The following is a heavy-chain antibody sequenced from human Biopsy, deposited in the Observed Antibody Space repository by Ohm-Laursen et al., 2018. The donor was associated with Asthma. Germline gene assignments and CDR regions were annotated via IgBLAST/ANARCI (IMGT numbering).Heavy chain of an antibody. V-gene: IGHV3-30*18. D-gene: IGHD1-26*01. CDR2: ISFDGSNK. J-gene: IGHJ4*02. CDR3: AKDVFPGWELRRGPDY. CDR1: GFTLSNYG. Sequence: SSLRLSCTASGFTLSNYGMHWVRQAPGKGLEWVAVISFDGSNKDFADFVKGRFTISRDNSRNTLHLQMNSLRAEDTAVYYCAKDVFPGWELRRGPDYWGQGTLVTVSS.